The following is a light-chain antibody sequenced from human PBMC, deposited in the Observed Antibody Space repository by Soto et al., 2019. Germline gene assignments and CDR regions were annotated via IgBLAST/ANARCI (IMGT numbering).Light chain of an antibody. J-gene: IGLJ3*02. CDR1: SSNIGAGYD. CDR3: QSYDSSLSFWV. CDR2: GNS. Sequence: QSVLTQPPSVSGAPRQRVTISCTGSSSNIGAGYDVHWYQQLPGTAPKLLIYGNSNRPSGVPDRFSGSKSGTSASLAITGLQAEDEADYYCQSYDSSLSFWVFGGGTKVTVL. V-gene: IGLV1-40*01.